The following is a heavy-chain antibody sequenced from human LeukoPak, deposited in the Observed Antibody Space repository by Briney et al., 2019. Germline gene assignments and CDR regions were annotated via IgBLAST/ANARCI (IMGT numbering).Heavy chain of an antibody. J-gene: IGHJ4*02. CDR3: AREGRVSGYDFDC. V-gene: IGHV3-74*03. CDR1: GFTFSSYW. CDR2: INSDGSSI. D-gene: IGHD5-12*01. Sequence: GGSLRLSCAASGFTFSSYWMHWVRQAPGKGLVWVSRINSDGSSITYADSVKGRFTISRDNAKNTLYLQMNSLRVEVTAVYYYAREGRVSGYDFDCWGQGTLVTVSS.